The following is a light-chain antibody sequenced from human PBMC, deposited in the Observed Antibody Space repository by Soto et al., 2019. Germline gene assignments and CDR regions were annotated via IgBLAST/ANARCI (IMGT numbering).Light chain of an antibody. CDR1: SSDVGGYNY. V-gene: IGLV2-14*01. Sequence: QSVLTQPASVSGSPGQSITISCTGTSSDVGGYNYVSWYQQHPGKAPKLMLYDVSNRPSGVSNRFSGSKSVNTASLTISGLQSEDEAADYGSSYTSISTRHVVFGGGTRVTVL. CDR3: SSYTSISTRHVV. CDR2: DVS. J-gene: IGLJ2*01.